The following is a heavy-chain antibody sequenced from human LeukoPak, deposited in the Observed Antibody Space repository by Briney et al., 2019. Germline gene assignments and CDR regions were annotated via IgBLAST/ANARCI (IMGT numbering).Heavy chain of an antibody. J-gene: IGHJ4*02. CDR1: GYILTNYG. CDR2: ISVHNGHT. CDR3: AGDPGGSTDFDR. Sequence: GAPVKVSCKASGYILTNYGISWVRQAPGQGREGMGWISVHNGHTNYVQKFQGRVTMTTDTSTSTAYMEQRSLKSDDTAVYYCAGDPGGSTDFDRWGQGTLVIVYS. V-gene: IGHV1-18*04. D-gene: IGHD2-8*02.